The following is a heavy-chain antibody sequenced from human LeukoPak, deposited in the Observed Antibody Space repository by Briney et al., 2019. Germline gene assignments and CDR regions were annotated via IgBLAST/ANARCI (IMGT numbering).Heavy chain of an antibody. Sequence: PGGSLRLSCAASGFTFSSYVMSWVRQAPGAGLEWVSGISGSGGSTYYADSVKGRFTISRDNSKNTLYLQMNSLRAEDTAVYYCAKLHCSSTSCYIDYWGQGTLVTVSS. CDR3: AKLHCSSTSCYIDY. CDR2: ISGSGGST. D-gene: IGHD2-2*02. J-gene: IGHJ4*02. V-gene: IGHV3-23*01. CDR1: GFTFSSYV.